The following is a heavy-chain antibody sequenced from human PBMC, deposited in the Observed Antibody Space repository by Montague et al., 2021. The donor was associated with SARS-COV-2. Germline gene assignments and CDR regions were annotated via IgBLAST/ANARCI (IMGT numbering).Heavy chain of an antibody. CDR2: IYYSGST. Sequence: TLSLTCTVSGGSISSGGYYWSWIRQHPGKGLGWIGYIYYSGSTYYNPSLKSRVTISVDTSKNQFSLKLSSVTAADTAVYYCARARITMIVVVNAFDIWGQGTMVIVSS. V-gene: IGHV4-31*03. CDR3: ARARITMIVVVNAFDI. D-gene: IGHD3-22*01. J-gene: IGHJ3*02. CDR1: GGSISSGGYY.